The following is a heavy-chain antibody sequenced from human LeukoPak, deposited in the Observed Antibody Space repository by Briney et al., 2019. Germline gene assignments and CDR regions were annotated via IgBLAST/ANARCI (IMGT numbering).Heavy chain of an antibody. CDR2: ISDSGGTT. J-gene: IGHJ4*02. V-gene: IGHV3-23*01. Sequence: GGSLRLSCVASGFSFSNLAMGWVRQAPGKGLEWVSVISDSGGTTYYADSVKGRFTISRDNSRNTLYLRMNSLRVEDTAVYYCAKDARRSSGWYFFDHWGQGTLVTVSS. D-gene: IGHD6-19*01. CDR1: GFSFSNLA. CDR3: AKDARRSSGWYFFDH.